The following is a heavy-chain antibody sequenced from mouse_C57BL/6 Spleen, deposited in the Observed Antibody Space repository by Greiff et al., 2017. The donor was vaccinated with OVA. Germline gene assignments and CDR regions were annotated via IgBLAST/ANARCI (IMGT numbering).Heavy chain of an antibody. CDR2: ISYDGSN. CDR1: GYSITSGYY. CDR3: ARRITTVVARGLDY. D-gene: IGHD1-1*01. Sequence: EVKLMESGPGLVKPSQSLSLTCSVTGYSITSGYYWNWIRQFPGNKLEWMGYISYDGSNNYNPSLKNRISITRDTSKNQFFLKLNSVTTEDTATYYCARRITTVVARGLDYWGQGTSVTVSS. J-gene: IGHJ4*01. V-gene: IGHV3-6*01.